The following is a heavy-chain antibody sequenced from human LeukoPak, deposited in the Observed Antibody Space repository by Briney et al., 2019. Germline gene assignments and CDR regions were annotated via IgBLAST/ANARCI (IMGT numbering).Heavy chain of an antibody. V-gene: IGHV3-30*18. D-gene: IGHD3-10*01. CDR2: ISYDGSNK. CDR1: GFTFSSYG. CDR3: AKDGRPSVVQRITMVRAYLDFDY. Sequence: GRSLRLSCAASGFTFSSYGMHWVRQAPGKGLEWVAVISYDGSNKYYADSVKGRFTISRDNSKNTLYLQMNSLRAEDTAVYYCAKDGRPSVVQRITMVRAYLDFDYWGQGTLVTVSS. J-gene: IGHJ4*02.